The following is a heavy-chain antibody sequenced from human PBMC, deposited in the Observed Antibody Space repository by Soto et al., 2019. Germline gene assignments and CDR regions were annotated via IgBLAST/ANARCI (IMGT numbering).Heavy chain of an antibody. CDR1: GYTFTSYG. D-gene: IGHD3-10*01. CDR3: AKDLLGFGYTYADV. Sequence: ASVKVSCKASGYTFTSYGISWVRQAPGQGLEWMGWINTYNGNTNHAQKLQGRVTMTTDTSTSTAYMELRSLRSEDTAVYYCAKDLLGFGYTYADVWGQGTTVTVS. V-gene: IGHV1-18*01. J-gene: IGHJ6*02. CDR2: INTYNGNT.